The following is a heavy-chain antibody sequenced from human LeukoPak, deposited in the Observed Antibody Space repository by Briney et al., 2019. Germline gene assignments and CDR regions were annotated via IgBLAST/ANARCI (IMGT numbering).Heavy chain of an antibody. CDR2: IYFSGST. J-gene: IGHJ4*02. V-gene: IGHV4-39*07. D-gene: IGHD3-22*01. CDR3: ARDSSGYLY. CDR1: GFSLSGYW. Sequence: TGGSLRLSCAASGFSLSGYWMTWVRQAPGKGLEWIGSIYFSGSTYYNPSLKSRVTISVDTSKNQFSLKVSSVTAADTAVYYCARDSSGYLYWGQGTLVTVSS.